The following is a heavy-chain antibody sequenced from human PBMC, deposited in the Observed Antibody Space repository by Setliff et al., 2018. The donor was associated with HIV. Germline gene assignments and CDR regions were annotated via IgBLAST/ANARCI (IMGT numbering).Heavy chain of an antibody. Sequence: SETLSLTCSVSGDSISRSSFFWTWIRQHPGKGLEWIGYIYYSGSATYNPSLKSPVSISVDTSKNQFYLKLSSVTAADTAVYYCARDRYTWNYGKNYMDVWGKGTTVTVSS. V-gene: IGHV4-31*01. J-gene: IGHJ6*03. CDR2: IYYSGSA. CDR3: ARDRYTWNYGKNYMDV. D-gene: IGHD1-7*01. CDR1: GDSISRSSFF.